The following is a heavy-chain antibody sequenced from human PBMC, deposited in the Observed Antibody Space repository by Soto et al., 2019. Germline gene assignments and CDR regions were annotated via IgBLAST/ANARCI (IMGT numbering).Heavy chain of an antibody. V-gene: IGHV3-23*01. J-gene: IGHJ5*02. CDR3: AKYEGRYSHGYDALLA. D-gene: IGHD5-18*01. CDR2: ISYSGAST. Sequence: LRLSCAASGFLFSNYALSWVRQAPGKGLEWVSAISYSGASTFYTDSVKGRFTISRDNSKNTVYLQMNSLRAEDTATYSCAKYEGRYSHGYDALLAWGLGTLVTVSS. CDR1: GFLFSNYA.